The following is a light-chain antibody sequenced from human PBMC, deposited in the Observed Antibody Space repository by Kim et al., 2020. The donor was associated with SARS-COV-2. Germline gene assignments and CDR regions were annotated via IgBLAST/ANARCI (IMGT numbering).Light chain of an antibody. CDR1: QNVGSH. V-gene: IGKV3-11*01. Sequence: EIVLTQSPATLSLSPGERASLSCRASQNVGSHLNWYQLKPGQAPRLVIFDASNKATGIPARFSGSGSGTDFTLTISSVEPEDFAVYFCQPRLWPPLTFGGGTKLEI. CDR2: DAS. CDR3: QPRLWPPLT. J-gene: IGKJ4*01.